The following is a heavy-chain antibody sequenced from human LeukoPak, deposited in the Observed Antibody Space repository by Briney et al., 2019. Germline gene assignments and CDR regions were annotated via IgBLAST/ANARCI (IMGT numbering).Heavy chain of an antibody. CDR2: ISAYNGNT. Sequence: ASVKVCCKASGYTFTSYGISWVRQAPGQGLEWVGWISAYNGNTNYAQKLQGRVTMATDTSTSTAYMELRSLRSDDTAVYYCASTGGGNSLSWFDPWGQGTLVTVSS. J-gene: IGHJ5*02. D-gene: IGHD4-23*01. CDR3: ASTGGGNSLSWFDP. V-gene: IGHV1-18*01. CDR1: GYTFTSYG.